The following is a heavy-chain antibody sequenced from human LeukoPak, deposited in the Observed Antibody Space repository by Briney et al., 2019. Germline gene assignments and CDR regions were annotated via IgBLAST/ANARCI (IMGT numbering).Heavy chain of an antibody. D-gene: IGHD6-25*01. J-gene: IGHJ4*02. CDR1: GGSFSGYY. CDR3: ARGLAAIDY. Sequence: SETLSLTCAVYGGSFSGYYWSWIRQPPGKGLEWIGEINHSGSTNYNPSLKSRVTISVDTSKNQFSLKLSSVTAADTAVYYCARGLAAIDYWGQGTRVTVSS. V-gene: IGHV4-34*01. CDR2: INHSGST.